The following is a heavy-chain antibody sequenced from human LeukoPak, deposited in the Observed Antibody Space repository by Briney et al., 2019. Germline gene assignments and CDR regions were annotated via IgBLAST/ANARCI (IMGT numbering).Heavy chain of an antibody. J-gene: IGHJ6*03. CDR1: GGSIGSGSYY. Sequence: SETLSLTCTVSGGSIGSGSYYWSWIRQPAGKGLEWIGRIYTSGSTNYNPSLKSRVTISVDTSKNQFSLKLSSVTAADTAVYYCARGSELLWFGEFRSYYYMDVWGKGTTVTISS. D-gene: IGHD3-10*01. CDR3: ARGSELLWFGEFRSYYYMDV. V-gene: IGHV4-61*02. CDR2: IYTSGST.